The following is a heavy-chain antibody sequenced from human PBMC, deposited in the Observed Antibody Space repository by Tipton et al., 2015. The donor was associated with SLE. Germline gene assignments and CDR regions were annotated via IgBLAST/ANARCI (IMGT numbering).Heavy chain of an antibody. D-gene: IGHD6-19*01. J-gene: IGHJ4*02. V-gene: IGHV4-59*01. CDR1: GGSMSSYY. CDR3: ASGYSSGSFDY. Sequence: TLSLTCNVSGGSMSSYYWSWIRQPPGKGLEWIGFIYYSGSTNYNPSLKSRVTISVDTSKNQFSLKLSSVTAADTAVYYCASGYSSGSFDYWGQGTLVIVSS. CDR2: IYYSGST.